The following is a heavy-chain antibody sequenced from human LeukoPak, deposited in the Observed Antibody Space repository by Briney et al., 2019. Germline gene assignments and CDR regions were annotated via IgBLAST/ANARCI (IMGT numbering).Heavy chain of an antibody. D-gene: IGHD5-24*01. J-gene: IGHJ3*02. V-gene: IGHV4-59*01. CDR2: IYHSGST. Sequence: XETLSLTCSVSGGSINSDYWNWIRQPPGKGLEWIGYIYHSGSTNYNPSLTSRVTISIEKYKKHFSLKLISVTAADTAIYYCARVGGMTTINNAAFDIWGQGTMVTVSS. CDR3: ARVGGMTTINNAAFDI. CDR1: GGSINSDY.